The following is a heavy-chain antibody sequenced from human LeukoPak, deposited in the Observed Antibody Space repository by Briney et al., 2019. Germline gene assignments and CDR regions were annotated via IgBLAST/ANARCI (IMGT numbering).Heavy chain of an antibody. Sequence: EASVKVSCKAFRYTFTGYYMHWVRRAPGQGLEWMGWINPNSGGTNYAQKFQGRVTMTRDTSISTAYMELSRLRSDDTAVYYCARGGSSSEINWFDPWGQGTLVTVSS. CDR2: INPNSGGT. D-gene: IGHD6-13*01. CDR1: RYTFTGYY. CDR3: ARGGSSSEINWFDP. V-gene: IGHV1-2*02. J-gene: IGHJ5*02.